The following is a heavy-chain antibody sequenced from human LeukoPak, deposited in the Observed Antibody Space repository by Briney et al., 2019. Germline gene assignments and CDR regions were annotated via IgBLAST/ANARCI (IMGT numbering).Heavy chain of an antibody. CDR1: GFTFSTCG. V-gene: IGHV3-23*01. J-gene: IGHJ4*02. Sequence: GGSLRLSCAASGFTFSTCGMSWVRQAPGKGLEWVSGISGSGGVIYHVDSVKGRFTISRDNVKNTLYLQMNSLRAEDTAVYYCAKGGYGDHFDYWGQGTVVTVSS. CDR3: AKGGYGDHFDY. CDR2: ISGSGGVI. D-gene: IGHD4-17*01.